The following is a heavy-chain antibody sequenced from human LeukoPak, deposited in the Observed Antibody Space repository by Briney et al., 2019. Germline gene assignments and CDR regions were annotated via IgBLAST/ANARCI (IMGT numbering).Heavy chain of an antibody. CDR1: GFTFSNAW. V-gene: IGHV3-53*01. Sequence: GGSLRLSCAASGFTFSNAWMNWVRQAPGKGLEWVSVIYSGGSTYYADSVKGRFTISRDNSKNTLYLQMNSLRAEDTAVYYCARYGSGSYFGCWGQGTLVTVSS. CDR3: ARYGSGSYFGC. D-gene: IGHD3-10*01. CDR2: IYSGGST. J-gene: IGHJ4*02.